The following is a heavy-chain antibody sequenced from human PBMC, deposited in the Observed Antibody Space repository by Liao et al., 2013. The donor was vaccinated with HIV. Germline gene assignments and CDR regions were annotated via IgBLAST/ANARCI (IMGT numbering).Heavy chain of an antibody. J-gene: IGHJ2*01. D-gene: IGHD7-27*01. CDR1: GGSISSSSYY. V-gene: IGHV4-39*07. CDR3: ARVFTTNWDWYFDL. CDR2: IYYSGTP. Sequence: QLQLQESGPGLVKPSETLSLTCTVSGGSISSSSYYWGWIRQPPGKGLEWIGSIYYSGTPYYNPSLRGRVTISFDTAKNHFSLRLSSVTAADSAVYYCARVFTTNWDWYFDLWGRGTLVTVSS.